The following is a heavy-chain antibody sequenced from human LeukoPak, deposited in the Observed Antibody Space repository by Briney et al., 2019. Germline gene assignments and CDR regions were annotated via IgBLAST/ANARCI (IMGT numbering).Heavy chain of an antibody. CDR1: GYTFTSYG. CDR3: AREGPVATRAFDY. CDR2: INPSGGST. D-gene: IGHD5-12*01. V-gene: IGHV1-46*01. Sequence: ASVKVSCKASGYTFTSYGISWVRQAPGQGLEWMGIINPSGGSTSYAQKFQGRVTMTRDMSTSTVYMELSSLRSEDTAVYYCAREGPVATRAFDYWGQGTLVTVSS. J-gene: IGHJ4*02.